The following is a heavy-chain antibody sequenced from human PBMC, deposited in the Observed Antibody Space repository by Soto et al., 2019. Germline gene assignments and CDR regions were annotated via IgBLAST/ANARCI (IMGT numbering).Heavy chain of an antibody. V-gene: IGHV3-11*06. CDR2: ISSSGTYI. D-gene: IGHD1-26*01. J-gene: IGHJ1*01. CDR3: AKETGSYSLEFFQD. CDR1: GFIVSDYY. Sequence: PGGSLRLSCAASGFIVSDYYMSWIRQAPGKGLEWIAYISSSGTYINYADSVKGRFTISRDNAENTVYLQMNSLRIDDTAVYFCAKETGSYSLEFFQDWGQGTLVTVSS.